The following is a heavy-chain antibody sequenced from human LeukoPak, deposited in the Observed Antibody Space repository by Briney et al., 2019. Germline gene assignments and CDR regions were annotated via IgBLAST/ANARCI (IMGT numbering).Heavy chain of an antibody. CDR2: ISSDGSNK. CDR3: ARDLGQDGEQDSGCLDY. J-gene: IGHJ4*02. D-gene: IGHD3-22*01. V-gene: IGHV3-30-3*01. Sequence: GGSLRLSCAASGFTFSSYAMHWVRQAAGKGLEWVAVISSDGSNKNYADSVKGRFTISRDNSKNTLYLQMNSLRAEDTAVYYCARDLGQDGEQDSGCLDYWGQGTLVTVSS. CDR1: GFTFSSYA.